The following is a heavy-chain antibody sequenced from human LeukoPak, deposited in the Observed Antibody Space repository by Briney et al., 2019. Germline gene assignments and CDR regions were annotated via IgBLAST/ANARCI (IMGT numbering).Heavy chain of an antibody. CDR1: GGSISSYY. CDR2: IYYSGIT. V-gene: IGHV4-59*12. J-gene: IGHJ3*01. CDR3: ARLKVGAPPDAFDV. Sequence: KPSETLSLTCTVSGGSISSYYWSWIRQPPGKGLEWIGYIYYSGITNSNPSLKSRATISVDTSRNQFSLRLSSVTAADTAVYYCARLKVGAPPDAFDVWGQGTVVTVSS. D-gene: IGHD3-10*01.